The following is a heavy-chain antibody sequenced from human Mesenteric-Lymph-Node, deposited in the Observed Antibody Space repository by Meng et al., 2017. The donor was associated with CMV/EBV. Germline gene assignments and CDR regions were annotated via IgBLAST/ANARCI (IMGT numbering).Heavy chain of an antibody. Sequence: LSLTCAASGFTFDDYTMHWVRQAPGKGLEWVSLITWDGATTYYADSVKGRFTVSRDNAKNSLYLQMNSLRAEDTAVYYCASGVAAGDWGQGTLVTVSS. J-gene: IGHJ4*02. CDR2: ITWDGATT. V-gene: IGHV3-43*01. D-gene: IGHD2-15*01. CDR3: ASGVAAGD. CDR1: GFTFDDYT.